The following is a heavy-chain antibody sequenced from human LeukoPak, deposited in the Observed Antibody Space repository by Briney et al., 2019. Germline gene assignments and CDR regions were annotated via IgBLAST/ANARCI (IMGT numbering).Heavy chain of an antibody. CDR1: GFXFSTYA. V-gene: IGHV3-23*01. D-gene: IGHD3-9*01. Sequence: GGSLRLSCAASGFXFSTYAMTWVRQVPGKGLEWVSVISASGTAHYADSMKGRFTISRDNSKNTVYLQLSSLRPEDTAVYYCAKARVTTGYYMQVDYWGQGTLVTVSS. CDR2: ISASGTA. CDR3: AKARVTTGYYMQVDY. J-gene: IGHJ4*02.